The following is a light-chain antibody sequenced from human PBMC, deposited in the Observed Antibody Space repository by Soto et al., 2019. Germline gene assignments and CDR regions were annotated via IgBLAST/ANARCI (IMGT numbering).Light chain of an antibody. V-gene: IGKV3-11*01. J-gene: IGKJ1*01. Sequence: EIVLTQSPDTLSLSPGERATLSCRASQSVSSYLAWYQQKPGQALRLLIYDTFKRPTGIPARFSGSGSGTDFTLTIRRLEPEDFAVYYCVQRSTWPWKVGQGSKVE. CDR1: QSVSSY. CDR3: VQRSTWPWK. CDR2: DTF.